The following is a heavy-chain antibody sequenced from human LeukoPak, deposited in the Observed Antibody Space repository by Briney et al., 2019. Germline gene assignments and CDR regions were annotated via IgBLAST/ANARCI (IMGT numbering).Heavy chain of an antibody. J-gene: IGHJ4*02. CDR2: IYYSGST. CDR3: ARLGSGYPTPDY. CDR1: GGSISSSSYY. D-gene: IGHD6-19*01. Sequence: PSETLSLTCTVSGGSISSSSYYWGWIRQPPGKGLEWIGSIYYSGSTYYNPSLNSRVTISVDTSKNQFSLKMRSVTAADTAVYYCARLGSGYPTPDYWGQGTLVTVSS. V-gene: IGHV4-39*01.